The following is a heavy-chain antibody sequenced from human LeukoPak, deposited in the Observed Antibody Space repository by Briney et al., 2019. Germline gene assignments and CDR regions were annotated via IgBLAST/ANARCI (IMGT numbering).Heavy chain of an antibody. V-gene: IGHV1-18*01. CDR3: ARDPYYYDSRGYFDDAFDI. Sequence: ASVKVSCKASGYTFTSYGISWVRQAPGQGLEWMGWISAYNGNTNYAQKLQGRVTMTTDTSTSTAYMELRSLRSDDTAVYYCARDPYYYDSRGYFDDAFDIWGQGTMVTVSS. D-gene: IGHD3-22*01. CDR2: ISAYNGNT. CDR1: GYTFTSYG. J-gene: IGHJ3*02.